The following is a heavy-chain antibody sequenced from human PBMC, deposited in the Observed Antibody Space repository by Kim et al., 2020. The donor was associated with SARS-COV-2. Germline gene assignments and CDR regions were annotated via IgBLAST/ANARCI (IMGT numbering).Heavy chain of an antibody. CDR3: TTLSTRAERSYDYVWGSYVDY. D-gene: IGHD3-16*01. CDR1: GYTFTGYY. Sequence: ASVKVSCKASGYTFTGYYMHWVRQAPGQGLEWMGWINPNSGGTNYAQKFQGRVTMTRDTSISTAYMELSRLRSDDTAVYYCTTLSTRAERSYDYVWGSYVDYWGQGTLVTVSS. V-gene: IGHV1-2*02. CDR2: INPNSGGT. J-gene: IGHJ4*02.